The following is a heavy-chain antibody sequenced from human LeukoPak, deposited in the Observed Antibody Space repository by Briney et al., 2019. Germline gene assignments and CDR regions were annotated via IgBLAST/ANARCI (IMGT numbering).Heavy chain of an antibody. CDR2: INPSGGST. CDR3: AIQGNCSGGSCYYYYMDV. V-gene: IGHV1-46*01. D-gene: IGHD2-15*01. J-gene: IGHJ6*03. CDR1: GYTFTSYY. Sequence: ASVKVSCKASGYTFTSYYMHWVRQAPGQGLEWMGIINPSGGSTSYAQKFQGRVTMTRDMSTSTVYMELSSLRSEDTAVYYCAIQGNCSGGSCYYYYMDVWGKGTTVTVSS.